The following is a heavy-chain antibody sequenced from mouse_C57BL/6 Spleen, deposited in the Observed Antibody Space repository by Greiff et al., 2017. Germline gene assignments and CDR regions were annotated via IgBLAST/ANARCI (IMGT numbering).Heavy chain of an antibody. CDR1: GYTFTPYP. CDR2: FHPYNDDT. Sequence: VQLQQSGAELVKPGASVKMSCKASGYTFTPYPIEWMKQNHGKSLEWIGNFHPYNDDTKYNEKFKGKATLTVEKSSSTVYLELSRLTSDDSAVYYCARGRPYYYGSSDDWYFDVWGTGTTVTVSS. J-gene: IGHJ1*03. D-gene: IGHD1-1*01. V-gene: IGHV1-47*01. CDR3: ARGRPYYYGSSDDWYFDV.